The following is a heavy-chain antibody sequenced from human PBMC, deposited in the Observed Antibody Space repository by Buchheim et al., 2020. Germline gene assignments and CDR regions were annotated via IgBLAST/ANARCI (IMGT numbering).Heavy chain of an antibody. CDR1: GFTFSSYG. CDR2: ISYDGSNK. D-gene: IGHD2-2*02. CDR3: AKEPPLYSRTRKRRIVVVPAAIYSYYYYGMDV. V-gene: IGHV3-30*18. Sequence: QVQLVESGGGVVQPGRSLRLSCAASGFTFSSYGMHWVRQAPGKGLEWVAVISYDGSNKYYADSVKGRFTISRDNSKNTLYLQMNSLSAEDTAVYYCAKEPPLYSRTRKRRIVVVPAAIYSYYYYGMDVWGQGTT. J-gene: IGHJ6*02.